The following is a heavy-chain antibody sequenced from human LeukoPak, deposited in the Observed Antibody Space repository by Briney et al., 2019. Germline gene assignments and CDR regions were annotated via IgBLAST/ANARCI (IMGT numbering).Heavy chain of an antibody. J-gene: IGHJ4*02. D-gene: IGHD2-2*01. Sequence: SETLSLTCALSGYSISRGHYRDWIRPPPRKGLEWIGRIYHSGSTYYNPSLKRRVTTSVDTSTNQLSLKLSSVTAADTAVYYCARSVEGVVPAAFFYDWGQGTLVTVSS. CDR1: GYSISRGHY. CDR2: IYHSGST. CDR3: ARSVEGVVPAAFFYD. V-gene: IGHV4-38-2*01.